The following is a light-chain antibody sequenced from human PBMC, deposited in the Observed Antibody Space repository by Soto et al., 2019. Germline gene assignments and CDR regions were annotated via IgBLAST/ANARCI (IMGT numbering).Light chain of an antibody. J-gene: IGKJ4*01. CDR2: RAS. V-gene: IGKV1-12*01. CDR1: QGITSW. Sequence: DIQMTQSPSSVSASVGDRVTITCRASQGITSWLAWYQQKPGKAPKLLIYRASNLQSGVPSRFSGSGSGTDLTLTMSRLQPADFATYSCQQTTTFPLTFGGATKVEIK. CDR3: QQTTTFPLT.